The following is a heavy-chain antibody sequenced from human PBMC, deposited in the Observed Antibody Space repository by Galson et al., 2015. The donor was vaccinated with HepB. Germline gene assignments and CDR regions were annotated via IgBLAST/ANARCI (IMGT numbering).Heavy chain of an antibody. Sequence: SLRLSCAASGFTFSSSGMNWVRQAPGRGLEWVSYITDSSSTMYYADSVKGRFTISRDNAKNSLYLQMNSLRDGDTAVYYCARSVSGWGFDYWGQGTLVTVSS. CDR2: ITDSSSTM. CDR1: GFTFSSSG. CDR3: ARSVSGWGFDY. V-gene: IGHV3-48*02. J-gene: IGHJ4*02. D-gene: IGHD6-19*01.